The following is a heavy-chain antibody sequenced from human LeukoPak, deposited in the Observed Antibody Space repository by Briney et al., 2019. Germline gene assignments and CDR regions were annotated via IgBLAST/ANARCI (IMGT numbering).Heavy chain of an antibody. D-gene: IGHD6-13*01. Sequence: GGSLRLSCAASGFTFSSYWMSWVRQAPGKGLEWVANIKQDGSEKYYVDSVKGRFTISRDNAKNSLYLQMNSLRAEDTALYYCARLHPYSSSWYSDYYYMDVWGKGTTVTVSS. CDR1: GFTFSSYW. J-gene: IGHJ6*03. CDR3: ARLHPYSSSWYSDYYYMDV. V-gene: IGHV3-7*03. CDR2: IKQDGSEK.